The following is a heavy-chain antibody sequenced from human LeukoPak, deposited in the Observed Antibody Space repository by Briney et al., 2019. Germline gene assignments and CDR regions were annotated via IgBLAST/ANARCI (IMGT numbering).Heavy chain of an antibody. CDR2: MNPNSGNT. D-gene: IGHD2-21*01. J-gene: IGHJ4*02. CDR3: ARVCGGDCYPSDFVFDY. Sequence: ASVKVSCKASGYTFTSYDINWVRQATGQGLEWMGWMNPNSGNTGYAQKFQGRVTITRNTSISTAYMELSSLRSKGTAVYYCARVCGGDCYPSDFVFDYWGQGTLVTVSS. V-gene: IGHV1-8*03. CDR1: GYTFTSYD.